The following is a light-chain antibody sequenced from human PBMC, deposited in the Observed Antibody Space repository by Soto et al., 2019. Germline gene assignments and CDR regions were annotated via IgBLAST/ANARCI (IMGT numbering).Light chain of an antibody. CDR1: QSVSSY. CDR3: QQRSNWPL. J-gene: IGKJ5*01. CDR2: DAS. Sequence: EIVLTQSPATLSLSPGERATLSCRARQSVSSYLAWYQQKPGQAPRLLIYDASNRATGIPARFSGSGSGTDFTLTISSLEPEDFAVYYCQQRSNWPLFGQGTRLEIK. V-gene: IGKV3-11*01.